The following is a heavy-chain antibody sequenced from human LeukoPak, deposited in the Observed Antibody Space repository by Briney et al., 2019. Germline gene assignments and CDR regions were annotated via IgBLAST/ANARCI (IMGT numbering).Heavy chain of an antibody. CDR1: GHTFTSYH. CDR2: INPSGGTT. V-gene: IGHV1-46*01. D-gene: IGHD2-2*01. Sequence: ASVKVSCKASGHTFTSYHMHWVRQAPGQGLEWMGIINPSGGTTNYAQKFRGRVTMTRDMSTSTAYMELSSQRSEDIDVYYCARRMTYCSSTSCYDTPEQPPNMDVWGKGTTVTISS. J-gene: IGHJ6*03. CDR3: ARRMTYCSSTSCYDTPEQPPNMDV.